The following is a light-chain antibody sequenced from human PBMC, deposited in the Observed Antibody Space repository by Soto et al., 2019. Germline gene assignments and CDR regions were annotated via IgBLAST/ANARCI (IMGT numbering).Light chain of an antibody. V-gene: IGLV4-69*01. CDR3: QTWGTGIRV. CDR2: VNGDGRH. CDR1: SGHSSYS. J-gene: IGLJ3*02. Sequence: QPVLTQSPSASASLGASVKLTCTLSSGHSSYSIAWHQQQSEQGPRYLMKVNGDGRHTKGDGIPDRFSGSSSGAERYLIISSLQAEEEADYYCQTWGTGIRVFGGGTKLTVL.